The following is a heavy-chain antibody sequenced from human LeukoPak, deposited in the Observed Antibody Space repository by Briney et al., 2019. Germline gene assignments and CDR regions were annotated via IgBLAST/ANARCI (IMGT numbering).Heavy chain of an antibody. Sequence: GGSLRLSCAASGFTFSGYSMNWVRQAPGKGLGWVSSIDREGTYTVYADSVKGRFTISRDNAKNSLYLQMNNLRAEDTAVYYCARYETIGVTTGDYWGRGTLVTVSS. V-gene: IGHV3-21*06. CDR3: ARYETIGVTTGDY. J-gene: IGHJ4*02. CDR1: GFTFSGYS. CDR2: IDREGTYT. D-gene: IGHD1-1*01.